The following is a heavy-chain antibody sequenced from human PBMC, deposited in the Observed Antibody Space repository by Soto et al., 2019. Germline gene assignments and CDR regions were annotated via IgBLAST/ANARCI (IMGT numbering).Heavy chain of an antibody. Sequence: QVQLVQSGAEVKKPGSSVKVSCKASGGTFSSYTISWVRQAPGQGLEWMGRIIPILGIANYAQKFQGRVTIXXDXSXNTAYMELSSLRSEDTAVYYCARGYDSNYYYYGMDVWGQGTTVTVSS. CDR1: GGTFSSYT. V-gene: IGHV1-69*02. CDR2: IIPILGIA. CDR3: ARGYDSNYYYYGMDV. J-gene: IGHJ6*02. D-gene: IGHD5-12*01.